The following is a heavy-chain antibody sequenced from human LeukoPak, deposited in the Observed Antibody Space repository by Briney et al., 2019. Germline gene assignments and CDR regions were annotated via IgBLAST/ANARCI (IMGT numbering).Heavy chain of an antibody. D-gene: IGHD2-2*01. V-gene: IGHV4-39*01. J-gene: IGHJ4*02. Sequence: SETLSLTCTVSGGSISSSSYYWGWIRQPPGKGLEWIGSIYYSGSTYYNPSLKSRVTISVDTSKNQFSLKLSSVTAADTAVYYCARHGRRVYCSSTSCYEGGGPFDYWGQGTLVTVSS. CDR2: IYYSGST. CDR1: GGSISSSSYY. CDR3: ARHGRRVYCSSTSCYEGGGPFDY.